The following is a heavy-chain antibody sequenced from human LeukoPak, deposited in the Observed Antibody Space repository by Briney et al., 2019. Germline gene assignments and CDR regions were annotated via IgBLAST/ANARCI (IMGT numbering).Heavy chain of an antibody. D-gene: IGHD1-26*01. V-gene: IGHV4-34*01. Sequence: PSETLSLTCAVHGGSFSGYYWSWIRQPPGKGLEWIGEINHSGSTNYNPSLKSRVTISVDTSKNQFSLKLSSVTAADTAVYYCARPSGSYSYYGMDVWGQGTTVTVSS. J-gene: IGHJ6*02. CDR2: INHSGST. CDR3: ARPSGSYSYYGMDV. CDR1: GGSFSGYY.